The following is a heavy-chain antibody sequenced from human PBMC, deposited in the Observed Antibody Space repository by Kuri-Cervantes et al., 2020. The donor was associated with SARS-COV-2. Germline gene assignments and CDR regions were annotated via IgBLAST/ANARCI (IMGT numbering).Heavy chain of an antibody. CDR3: ARERYGDYVSPYQYYGMDV. D-gene: IGHD4-17*01. CDR2: TYSGGST. Sequence: GGSLRLSCAASGLTVRSNYMSWVRQAPGKGLEWVSVTYSGGSTYYADSVKGRFTISRDSSKNMLYLQMNSLRAEDTAVYYCARERYGDYVSPYQYYGMDVWGQGTTVTVSS. J-gene: IGHJ6*02. CDR1: GLTVRSNY. V-gene: IGHV3-53*01.